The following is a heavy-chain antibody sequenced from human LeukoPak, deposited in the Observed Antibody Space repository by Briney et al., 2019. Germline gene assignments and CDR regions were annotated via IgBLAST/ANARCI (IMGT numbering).Heavy chain of an antibody. CDR2: IFYNGNT. D-gene: IGHD3-22*01. CDR3: ARGGDSSGYYLQDAFDI. V-gene: IGHV4-59*12. Sequence: SETLSLTCTVSGGSISSYYWSWIRQPPGKGLEWIGYIFYNGNTNYNPSLKSRVTISVDMSKNQFSLKLSSVTAADTAVYYCARGGDSSGYYLQDAFDIWGQGTMVTVSS. J-gene: IGHJ3*02. CDR1: GGSISSYY.